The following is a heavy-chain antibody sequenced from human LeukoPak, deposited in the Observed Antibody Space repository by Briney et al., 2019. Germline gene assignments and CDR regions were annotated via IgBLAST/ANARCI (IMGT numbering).Heavy chain of an antibody. J-gene: IGHJ3*02. D-gene: IGHD3-10*01. V-gene: IGHV4-39*07. CDR3: ARGHYGSGPNAFDI. CDR1: GGSISSSSYY. Sequence: PSETLSLTCTVSGGSISSSSYYWGWIRQPPGKGLEWIGSIYYSGSTYYNPSLKSRVTISVDTSKNQFSLKLSSVTAADTAVYYCARGHYGSGPNAFDIWGQGTMVTVSS. CDR2: IYYSGST.